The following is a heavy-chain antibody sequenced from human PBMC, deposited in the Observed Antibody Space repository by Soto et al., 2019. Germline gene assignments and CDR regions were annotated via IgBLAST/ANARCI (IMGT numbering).Heavy chain of an antibody. CDR3: ARLPLKTHMINGFDP. CDR2: IYYSGST. Sequence: PSETLSLTCTVFGGSVSNGNYYWSWIRQPPGKGLEWIGYIYYSGSTNYNPSLKSRVSISLDTSKNQFSLRLTSVTAADTAVYYCARLPLKTHMINGFDPWGQEAVLTISS. V-gene: IGHV4-61*01. CDR1: GGSVSNGNYY. D-gene: IGHD3-16*01. J-gene: IGHJ5*02.